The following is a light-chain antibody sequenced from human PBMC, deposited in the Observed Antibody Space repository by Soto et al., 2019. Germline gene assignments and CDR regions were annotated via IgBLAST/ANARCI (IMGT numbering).Light chain of an antibody. CDR1: QSVSSY. CDR2: RAS. CDR3: QQYNEWPIT. Sequence: EIVLTQSPGTLSLSPGERATLSCRASQSVSSYLAWYQQKPGQAPRLLIYRASSRAAGISGSFSGSGSGTEFTLTITSLQSEDFAVYYCQQYNEWPITFGQGTRLGIK. V-gene: IGKV3-15*01. J-gene: IGKJ5*01.